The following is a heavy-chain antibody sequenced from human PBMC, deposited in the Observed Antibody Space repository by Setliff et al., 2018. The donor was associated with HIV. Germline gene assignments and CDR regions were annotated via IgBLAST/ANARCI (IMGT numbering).Heavy chain of an antibody. D-gene: IGHD3-9*01. J-gene: IGHJ6*03. CDR2: IIPIFGTT. CDR3: TRAVVPTYYDVLTGYVYYMDV. CDR1: GGRFSNYG. Sequence: SVKVSCKASGGRFSNYGISWVRQAPGQGLEWMGGIIPIFGTTNYAQMFQGRVTMTADESTSTAYMELSSLRSEDTAVYYCTRAVVPTYYDVLTGYVYYMDVWGKGTTVTVSS. V-gene: IGHV1-69*13.